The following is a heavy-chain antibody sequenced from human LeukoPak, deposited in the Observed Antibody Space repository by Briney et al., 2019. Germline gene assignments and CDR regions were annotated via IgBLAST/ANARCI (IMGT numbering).Heavy chain of an antibody. D-gene: IGHD2-21*01. V-gene: IGHV4-59*12. Sequence: SETLSLTCTVSGGSISSYYWSWIRQPPGKGLEWIGYIYYNGSTNYNPSLKSRVTISVDTSKNQFSLKLSSVTAADTAVYYCARLALGFDPWGQGTLVTVSS. CDR3: ARLALGFDP. J-gene: IGHJ5*02. CDR1: GGSISSYY. CDR2: IYYNGST.